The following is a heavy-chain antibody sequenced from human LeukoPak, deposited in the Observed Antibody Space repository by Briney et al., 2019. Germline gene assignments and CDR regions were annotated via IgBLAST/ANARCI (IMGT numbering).Heavy chain of an antibody. D-gene: IGHD3-22*01. CDR2: MNPNSGNT. CDR1: GYTFTSYD. V-gene: IGHV1-8*01. Sequence: ASVKVSCKASGYTFTSYDINWVGQATGQGLEWMGWMNPNSGNTGYAQKFRGRVTMTRNTSISTAYMELSSLRSEDTAVYYCARGYRYYDSSGYYSVDYWGQGTLGTVS. J-gene: IGHJ4*02. CDR3: ARGYRYYDSSGYYSVDY.